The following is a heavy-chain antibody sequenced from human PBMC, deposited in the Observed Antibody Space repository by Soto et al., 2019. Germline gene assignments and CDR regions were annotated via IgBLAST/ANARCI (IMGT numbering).Heavy chain of an antibody. CDR1: GFTFGDYA. J-gene: IGHJ4*02. D-gene: IGHD6-19*01. CDR2: IRSKAYGGTT. Sequence: GGSLRLSCTASGFTFGDYAMSWVRPAPGKGLEWVGFIRSKAYGGTTEYAASVKGRFTISRDDSKSIAYLQMNSLKTEDTAVYYCAREASTIAVAGEVDYWGQGTLVTVSS. CDR3: AREASTIAVAGEVDY. V-gene: IGHV3-49*04.